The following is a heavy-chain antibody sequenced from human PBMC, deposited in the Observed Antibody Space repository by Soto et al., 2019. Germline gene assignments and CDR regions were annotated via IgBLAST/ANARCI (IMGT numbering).Heavy chain of an antibody. Sequence: LCLNCTVSGGSLSSSSYYWGWIRQPPGKGLEWIGSIYYSGSTYYNPSLKSRVTISVDTSKNQFSLKLSSVTAADTAVYYCARGGYYDSSGYYDGDYFDYWGQGTLVTVSS. CDR2: IYYSGST. J-gene: IGHJ4*02. V-gene: IGHV4-39*01. CDR3: ARGGYYDSSGYYDGDYFDY. CDR1: GGSLSSSSYY. D-gene: IGHD3-22*01.